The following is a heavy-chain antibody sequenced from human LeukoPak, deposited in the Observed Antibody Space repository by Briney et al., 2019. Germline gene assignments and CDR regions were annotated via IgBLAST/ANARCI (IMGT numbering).Heavy chain of an antibody. CDR3: AREGEHIVVVTAAYYYYYYMDV. J-gene: IGHJ6*03. Sequence: PGGSLRLSCAASGFTFDDYAMHWVRQAPGKGLEWVAFIRYDGSNKYYADSVKGRFTISRDNSKNTLYLQMNSLRAEDTAVYYCAREGEHIVVVTAAYYYYYYMDVWGKGTTVTVSS. V-gene: IGHV3-30*02. D-gene: IGHD2-21*02. CDR1: GFTFDDYA. CDR2: IRYDGSNK.